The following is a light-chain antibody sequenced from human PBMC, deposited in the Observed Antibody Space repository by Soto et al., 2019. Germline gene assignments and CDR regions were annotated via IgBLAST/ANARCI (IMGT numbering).Light chain of an antibody. CDR3: QSFDNGLLAYV. Sequence: QSVLTQPPSVSGAPGQRVTISCTGSSSNIGAGYDVHWYQQLPGTAPKLLIYGNSNRPSGVPDRFSGSKSGTSGSLAITGLQTEDEADYYCQSFDNGLLAYVFGTGTKLTVL. V-gene: IGLV1-40*01. CDR2: GNS. J-gene: IGLJ1*01. CDR1: SSNIGAGYD.